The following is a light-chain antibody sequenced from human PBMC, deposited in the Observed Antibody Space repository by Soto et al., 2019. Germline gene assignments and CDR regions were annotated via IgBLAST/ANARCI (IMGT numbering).Light chain of an antibody. CDR2: DAS. CDR3: QQYNSDSRT. Sequence: DIQMTQSPSTLSASVGDRVTITCRASQSIGTWLAWYQQKPGNAPKLLIFDASNLESGVPSRFSGSGSGTEFTLTIDSLQPDDSATYYCQQYNSDSRTFRQGTEFDIK. V-gene: IGKV1-5*01. J-gene: IGKJ1*01. CDR1: QSIGTW.